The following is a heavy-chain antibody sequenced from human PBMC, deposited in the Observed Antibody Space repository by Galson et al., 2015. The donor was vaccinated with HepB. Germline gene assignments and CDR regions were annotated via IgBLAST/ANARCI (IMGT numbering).Heavy chain of an antibody. CDR2: ISSSSSYI. D-gene: IGHD3-10*01. Sequence: SLRLSCAASGFTFSSYSMNWVRQAPGKGLEWVSSISSSSSYIYYADSVKGRFTISRDNAKNSLYLQMNSLRAEDTAVYYCARKMVRGVIRWFDPWGQGTLVTVSS. CDR3: ARKMVRGVIRWFDP. V-gene: IGHV3-21*01. J-gene: IGHJ5*02. CDR1: GFTFSSYS.